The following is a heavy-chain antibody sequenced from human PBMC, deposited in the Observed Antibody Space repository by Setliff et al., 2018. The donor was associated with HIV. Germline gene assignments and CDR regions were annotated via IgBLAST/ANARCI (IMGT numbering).Heavy chain of an antibody. V-gene: IGHV3-30*03. D-gene: IGHD2-21*01. CDR3: ATDPRRLSY. Sequence: GGSLRLSCATSGFSFSTYWMSWVRQAPGKGLEWVALISYDGTYKYYAESVKGRFTISRDNSRNTLYLQMNSLRTEDTAVYYCATDPRRLSYWGQGTLVTVSS. CDR1: GFSFSTYW. CDR2: ISYDGTYK. J-gene: IGHJ4*02.